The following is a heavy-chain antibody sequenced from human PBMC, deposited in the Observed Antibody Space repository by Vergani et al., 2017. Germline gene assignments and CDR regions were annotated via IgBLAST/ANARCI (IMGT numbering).Heavy chain of an antibody. Sequence: VQLVESGGGLVQPGGSLRLSCAASGFTVSSNYMSWVRQAPGKGLEWVAVISYDGSNKYYADSVKGRFTISRDNSKNTLYLQMNSLRAEDTAVYYCAKSGYCSGGSCPFDYWGQGTLVTVSS. CDR1: GFTVSSNY. J-gene: IGHJ4*02. CDR2: ISYDGSNK. CDR3: AKSGYCSGGSCPFDY. D-gene: IGHD2-15*01. V-gene: IGHV3-30-3*01.